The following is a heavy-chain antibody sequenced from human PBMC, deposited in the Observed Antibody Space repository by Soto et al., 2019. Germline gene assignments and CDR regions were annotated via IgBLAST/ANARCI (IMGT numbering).Heavy chain of an antibody. V-gene: IGHV3-73*02. CDR1: GFPFNGSA. CDR2: IRSKPNNYAT. J-gene: IGHJ6*02. Sequence: EVQLVESGGGLVHPGGSLKLSCAASGFPFNGSAMHWVRQASGKGLEWVGRIRSKPNNYATADAASLKGRFTISRDDSKNTAYLQMNSLKTEDTAVYYCAGDFYYNMDVWGQGTTVTVSS. CDR3: AGDFYYNMDV.